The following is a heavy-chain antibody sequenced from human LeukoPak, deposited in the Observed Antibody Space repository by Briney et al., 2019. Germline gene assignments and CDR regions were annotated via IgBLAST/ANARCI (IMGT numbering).Heavy chain of an antibody. D-gene: IGHD3-10*01. Sequence: SQTLCLTCAVSGGSISSGGYSWSWIRQPPGKGLEWIGYIYHSGSTYYNPSLKSRVTISVDRSKNQFSLKLSSVTAADTAVYYCARGQNVLLWFGELDAFDIWGQGTMVTVSS. CDR1: GGSISSGGYS. CDR2: IYHSGST. CDR3: ARGQNVLLWFGELDAFDI. J-gene: IGHJ3*02. V-gene: IGHV4-30-2*01.